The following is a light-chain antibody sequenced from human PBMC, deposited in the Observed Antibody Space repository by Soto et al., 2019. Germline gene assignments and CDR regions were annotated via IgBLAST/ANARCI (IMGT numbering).Light chain of an antibody. Sequence: DIHLTQSPSFLSASVGNRVTITCRPSQAVPNNMAWYQQKPGKPPKLLIYEESTLHSGVPSRFSRRKPRTQFTLTIDSLQPDDFATYYCQQVKTYPRTFGGGTKVDIK. CDR3: QQVKTYPRT. J-gene: IGKJ4*01. V-gene: IGKV1-9*01. CDR1: QAVPNN. CDR2: EES.